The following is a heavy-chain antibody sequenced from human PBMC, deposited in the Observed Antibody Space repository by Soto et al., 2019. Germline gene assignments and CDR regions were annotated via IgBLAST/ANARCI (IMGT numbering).Heavy chain of an antibody. CDR2: ISAYNGNT. D-gene: IGHD3-10*01. CDR1: GYTFTSYG. CDR3: ARVPPWGYGSGSTYDV. V-gene: IGHV1-18*01. Sequence: QVQLVQSGAEVKKPGASVKVSCKASGYTFTSYGISWVRQAPGQGLEWMGWISAYNGNTNYAQKLQGRVTMTTDTSTMTAYMELRSLRSADTAVYYCARVPPWGYGSGSTYDVWGQGTTVTVSS. J-gene: IGHJ6*02.